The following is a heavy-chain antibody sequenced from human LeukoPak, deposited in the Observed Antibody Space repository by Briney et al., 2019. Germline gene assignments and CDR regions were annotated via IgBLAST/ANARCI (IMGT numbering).Heavy chain of an antibody. V-gene: IGHV1-18*01. CDR2: ISAYNGNT. Sequence: PSVKVSCKASGYTFTNYGISWVRQAPGQGLEWMGWISAYNGNTNYAQKLQGRVTMTTDTSTNTAYMELRSLRSDDTAVYYCARDPLTYYYDSSGYYLDYWGQGTLVTVSS. D-gene: IGHD3-22*01. CDR1: GYTFTNYG. CDR3: ARDPLTYYYDSSGYYLDY. J-gene: IGHJ4*02.